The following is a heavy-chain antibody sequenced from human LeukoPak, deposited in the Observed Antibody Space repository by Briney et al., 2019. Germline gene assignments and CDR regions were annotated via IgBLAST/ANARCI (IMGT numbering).Heavy chain of an antibody. CDR1: GGSISSYY. D-gene: IGHD2-15*01. V-gene: IGHV4-4*07. CDR2: IYTSGST. J-gene: IGHJ4*01. CDR3: ARDPVAIGTVVSDY. Sequence: SETLSLTCTVSGGSISSYYWSWIRQPAGKGLERIGRIYTSGSTNYNPSLKSRVTMSVDTSKNQFSLKLSSVTAADTAVYYCARDPVAIGTVVSDYWGQGTLVIVSS.